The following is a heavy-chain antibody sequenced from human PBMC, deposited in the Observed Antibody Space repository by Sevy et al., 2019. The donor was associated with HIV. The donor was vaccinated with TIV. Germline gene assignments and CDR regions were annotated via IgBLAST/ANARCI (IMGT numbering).Heavy chain of an antibody. CDR1: GYSFTSYW. CDR2: IYVGGSDI. V-gene: IGHV5-51*01. J-gene: IGHJ5*02. Sequence: GESLKISCKGSGYSFTSYWIGWVRQMPGKGLEWMGIIYVGGSDIRYSPSFQGQVTISADKSTSTAYLQWSSLKASDTAMYYCTRLGVAGNTSALFDPWGQGTLVTVSS. CDR3: TRLGVAGNTSALFDP. D-gene: IGHD3-16*01.